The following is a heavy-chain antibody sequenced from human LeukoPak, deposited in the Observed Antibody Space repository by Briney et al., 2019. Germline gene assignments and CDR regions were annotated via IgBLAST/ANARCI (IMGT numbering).Heavy chain of an antibody. J-gene: IGHJ6*03. D-gene: IGHD3-3*01. V-gene: IGHV3-48*01. CDR2: ISSSISTI. CDR1: GFTFSSYS. Sequence: GGSLIPSCAASGFTFSSYSMNWVRQAPGKGREGVSYISSSISTIYYADSVKGRFTISRDWSKHPLYLQMNTLRAEDTAVYYCARGDYDFWSGYSTNVNYYDYMDVWGKGTAV. CDR3: ARGDYDFWSGYSTNVNYYDYMDV.